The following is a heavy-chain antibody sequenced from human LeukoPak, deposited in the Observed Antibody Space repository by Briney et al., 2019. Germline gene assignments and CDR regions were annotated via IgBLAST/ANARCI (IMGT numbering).Heavy chain of an antibody. CDR3: ARELGWQRLSPPGFDP. D-gene: IGHD6-25*01. V-gene: IGHV4-59*01. J-gene: IGHJ5*02. Sequence: SETLSLTCTVSGGSISSYYWSWIRQPPGKGLEWIGYIYYSGSTNYNPSLKSRVTISVDTSKNQFSLKLSSVTAADTAVYYCARELGWQRLSPPGFDPWGQGTLVTVSS. CDR2: IYYSGST. CDR1: GGSISSYY.